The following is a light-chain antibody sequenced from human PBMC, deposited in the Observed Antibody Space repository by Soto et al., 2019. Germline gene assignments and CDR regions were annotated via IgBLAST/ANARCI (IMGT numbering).Light chain of an antibody. Sequence: IQMTRSPSSLCASIGDIFTITCRASQNIGSFLNWYQQKPGRAPKLLIYDASNLEAGVPSRFRGSGSGTDFTFTISRLQPEDIATYYCQQYENLPTFGQGTRLEIK. J-gene: IGKJ5*01. CDR1: QNIGSF. V-gene: IGKV1-33*01. CDR2: DAS. CDR3: QQYENLPT.